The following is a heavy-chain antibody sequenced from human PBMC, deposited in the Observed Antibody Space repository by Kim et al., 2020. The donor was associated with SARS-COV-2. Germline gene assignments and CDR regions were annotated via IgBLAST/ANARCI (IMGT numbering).Heavy chain of an antibody. V-gene: IGHV3-30*02. J-gene: IGHJ6*02. D-gene: IGHD3-10*01. Sequence: KGRFTISRDNSKNTLYRQMNSLRAEDTAVYYWAKDLITMVRGVIPPSMDVWGQGTTVTVSS. CDR3: AKDLITMVRGVIPPSMDV.